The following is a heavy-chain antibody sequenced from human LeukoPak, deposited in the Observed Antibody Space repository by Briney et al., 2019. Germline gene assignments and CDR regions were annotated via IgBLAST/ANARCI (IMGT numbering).Heavy chain of an antibody. CDR2: ISWNGGST. J-gene: IGHJ6*02. D-gene: IGHD6-13*01. Sequence: GGSLRLSCAASGFTFDDYGMSWVSQAPGKGLEWVSGISWNGGSTGYADSVKGRFTISRDNAKNSLYLQMNSLRAEDTALYYCARDRHPRIAAAGTYGMDVWGQGTTVTVSS. CDR3: ARDRHPRIAAAGTYGMDV. CDR1: GFTFDDYG. V-gene: IGHV3-20*04.